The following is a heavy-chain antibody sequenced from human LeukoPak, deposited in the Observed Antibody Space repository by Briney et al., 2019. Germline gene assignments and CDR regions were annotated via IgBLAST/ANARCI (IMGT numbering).Heavy chain of an antibody. CDR3: ARGRNYFDY. J-gene: IGHJ4*01. Sequence: SVKVSCKVPGGTFNTYGITWVRQAPGQGLEWMGRIIPVLEMATYAQKYEGRVKITADKSTTTIYLFLSSLTSDDTAVYYCARGRNYFDYWGQGSLVAVSS. CDR2: IIPVLEMA. V-gene: IGHV1-69*04. CDR1: GGTFNTYG.